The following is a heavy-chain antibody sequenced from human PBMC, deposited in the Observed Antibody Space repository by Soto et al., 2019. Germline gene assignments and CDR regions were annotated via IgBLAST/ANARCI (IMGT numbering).Heavy chain of an antibody. Sequence: SLRLSCAASGFTFSSYDMSWVRQAPGKGLEWVSGVSASGSITSYADPAKGRFTISRDNAKNTVYLQMNSLRAEDTAVYYCAKGDCSGGRCYRGFDYWGQGTLVTVSS. CDR1: GFTFSSYD. J-gene: IGHJ4*02. CDR3: AKGDCSGGRCYRGFDY. D-gene: IGHD2-15*01. CDR2: VSASGSIT. V-gene: IGHV3-23*01.